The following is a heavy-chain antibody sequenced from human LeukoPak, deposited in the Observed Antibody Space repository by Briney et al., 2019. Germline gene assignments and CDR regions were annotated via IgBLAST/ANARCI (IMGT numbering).Heavy chain of an antibody. Sequence: GGSLRLSCAASGFTFSSYSMNWVRQAPGKGLEWVSYISSSSSTIYYADSVKGRFTISRDNAKNSLYPQMNSLRAEDTAVYYCASAHGGSHYWGEGTLVTVSS. D-gene: IGHD3-16*01. CDR1: GFTFSSYS. CDR3: ASAHGGSHY. J-gene: IGHJ4*02. CDR2: ISSSSSTI. V-gene: IGHV3-48*01.